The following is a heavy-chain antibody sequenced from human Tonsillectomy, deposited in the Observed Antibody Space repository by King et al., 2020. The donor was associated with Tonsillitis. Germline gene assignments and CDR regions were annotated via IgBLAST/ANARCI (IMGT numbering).Heavy chain of an antibody. CDR1: GSTFSNHD. D-gene: IGHD3-22*01. V-gene: IGHV3-21*01. Sequence: VQLVESGGGLVTPGGSLRLSCAISGSTFSNHDMNWFLQAPGEGLEWVSSISINSMYIHYADAVKGRFTISRDNGKNSMYLQMNSLRAEDTAVYYCAKDKGADYYDSSRGAFDIWGQGTMVTVSS. CDR2: ISINSMYI. J-gene: IGHJ3*02. CDR3: AKDKGADYYDSSRGAFDI.